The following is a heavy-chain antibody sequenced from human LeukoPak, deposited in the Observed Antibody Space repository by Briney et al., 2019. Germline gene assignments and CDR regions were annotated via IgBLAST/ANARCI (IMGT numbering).Heavy chain of an antibody. D-gene: IGHD6-13*01. V-gene: IGHV1-46*01. Sequence: AASVKVSCKASGYTFTSYYMHWVRQAPGQGLEWMGIINPSGGSTSYAQKFQGRVTMTRDMSTSTVYMELSSLRSEDTAVYYCARESRRSSWYGGNWFDPWGQGTLVTVSS. CDR1: GYTFTSYY. CDR3: ARESRRSSWYGGNWFDP. CDR2: INPSGGST. J-gene: IGHJ5*02.